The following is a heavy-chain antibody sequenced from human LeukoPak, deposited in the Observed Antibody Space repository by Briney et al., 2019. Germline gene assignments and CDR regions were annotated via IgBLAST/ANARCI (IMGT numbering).Heavy chain of an antibody. D-gene: IGHD7-27*01. CDR2: IHYDGGNK. V-gene: IGHV3-30*02. J-gene: IGHJ3*02. CDR3: ARVKTMWGSNDAFDI. CDR1: GFTFSSYG. Sequence: GGSLRLSCAASGFTFSSYGMHWVRQAPGKGLEWVAFIHYDGGNKYYADSVKGRFTISRDNAKNSLYLQMNSLRAEDTAVYYCARVKTMWGSNDAFDIWGQGTMVTVSS.